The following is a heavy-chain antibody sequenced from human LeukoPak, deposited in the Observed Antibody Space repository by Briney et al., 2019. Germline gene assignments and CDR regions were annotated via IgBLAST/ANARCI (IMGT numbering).Heavy chain of an antibody. CDR3: ARRTSWYFDY. Sequence: ASVKVSCKASGYTFTSYWIGWVRQMPGKGLEWMGIIYPGDSDTRYSPSFQGQVTISADKSISTAYLQWSSLKASDTAMYYCARRTSWYFDYWGQGTLVTVSS. CDR1: GYTFTSYW. V-gene: IGHV5-51*01. J-gene: IGHJ4*02. D-gene: IGHD2-2*01. CDR2: IYPGDSDT.